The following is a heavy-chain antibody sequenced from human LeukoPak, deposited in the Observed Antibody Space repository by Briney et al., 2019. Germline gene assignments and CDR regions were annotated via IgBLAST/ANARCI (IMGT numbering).Heavy chain of an antibody. D-gene: IGHD3-22*01. J-gene: IGHJ5*02. CDR2: ISAYNGNT. CDR1: GYTFTSHG. Sequence: GASVKVSCKASGYTFTSHGISWVRQAPGQGLEWMGWISAYNGNTNYAQKLQGRVTMTTDTSTSTAYMELRSLRSDDTAVYYCAREKGDYYDSSGYTFDPWGQGTLVTVSS. CDR3: AREKGDYYDSSGYTFDP. V-gene: IGHV1-18*01.